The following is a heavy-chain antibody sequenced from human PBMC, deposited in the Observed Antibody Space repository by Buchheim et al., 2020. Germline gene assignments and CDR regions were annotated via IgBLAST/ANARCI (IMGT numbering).Heavy chain of an antibody. Sequence: QVQLVESGGGVVQPGRSLRLSCAASGFTFSSYGMHWVRQAPGKGLEWVAVISYDGSNQYYADSVKGRFTISRDNSTNTLYLQMNSLRAEDTAVYYCAKESRRGDRGGWFDPWGQGTL. CDR3: AKESRRGDRGGWFDP. J-gene: IGHJ5*02. CDR1: GFTFSSYG. D-gene: IGHD2-21*01. CDR2: ISYDGSNQ. V-gene: IGHV3-30*18.